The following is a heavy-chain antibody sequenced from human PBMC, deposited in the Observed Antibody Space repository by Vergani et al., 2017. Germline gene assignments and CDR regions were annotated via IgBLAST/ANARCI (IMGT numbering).Heavy chain of an antibody. CDR3: ARHTTYTDS. J-gene: IGHJ4*02. CDR1: EYSFGNYW. V-gene: IGHV5-51*01. CDR2: IYPADSDT. Sequence: EVELVQSGPEMRKPGESLKISCKGSEYSFGNYWIGWLRQMPGKGLGWMGIIYPADSDTRYSPSFQGQVTISADKSISTAFLQWDSLKASDTALYYCARHTTYTDSWGQGTLVTVSS. D-gene: IGHD1-1*01.